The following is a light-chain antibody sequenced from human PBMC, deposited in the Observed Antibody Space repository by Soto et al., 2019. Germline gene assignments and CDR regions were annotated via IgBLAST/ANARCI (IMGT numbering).Light chain of an antibody. Sequence: TQSPSTLSASVGDRVTITCRASQSVSSNLAWYQQNPGQAPRLLIFDASNRATGIPARFSGSGSGTDFILTISSLEPEDFAVYYCQQHSNWPLTFGGGTKVDI. CDR2: DAS. V-gene: IGKV3-11*01. J-gene: IGKJ4*01. CDR1: QSVSSN. CDR3: QQHSNWPLT.